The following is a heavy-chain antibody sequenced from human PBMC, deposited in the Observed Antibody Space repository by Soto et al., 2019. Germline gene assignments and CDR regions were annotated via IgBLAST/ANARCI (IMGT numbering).Heavy chain of an antibody. CDR3: SPMSASLAYCGGDCYRGVDY. CDR1: GFTFSSYA. Sequence: EVQLLESGGGLVQPGGSLRLSCAASGFTFSSYAMSWVRQAPGKGLEWVSAISGSGGSTYYADSVKGRFTISRDNSKNTLYLQMNSLRAEDTAVYYCSPMSASLAYCGGDCYRGVDYWGQGTLVTVSS. D-gene: IGHD2-21*02. CDR2: ISGSGGST. J-gene: IGHJ4*02. V-gene: IGHV3-23*01.